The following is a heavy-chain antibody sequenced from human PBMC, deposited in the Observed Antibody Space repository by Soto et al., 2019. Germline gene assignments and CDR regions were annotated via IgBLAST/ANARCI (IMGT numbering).Heavy chain of an antibody. V-gene: IGHV1-46*01. D-gene: IGHD2-21*02. CDR1: GYSFTSYY. Sequence: QVQLVHSGAEVKKPGASVKVSCEASGYSFTSYYMHWVRQAPGQGLEWMAMINPRDGSTTYAQKFQDRVTVTRDTSRSIVYMEVSSLRFDDTAVYYCARSSEVVTAVLAYGGQGNLITVSS. CDR3: ARSSEVVTAVLAY. J-gene: IGHJ4*02. CDR2: INPRDGST.